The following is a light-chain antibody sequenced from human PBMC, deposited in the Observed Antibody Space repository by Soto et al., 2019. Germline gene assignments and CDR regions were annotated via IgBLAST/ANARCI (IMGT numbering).Light chain of an antibody. Sequence: EIVLTQSPATLSLSPGERATLSCRASQSVSNYLAWFQQKPGQAPRLLIYDASNRATGIPARFSGSGSGTDFTLTISRLEPEDFAVYYCQQRGSWPLLTFGGGTKVEI. CDR3: QQRGSWPLLT. CDR1: QSVSNY. J-gene: IGKJ4*01. CDR2: DAS. V-gene: IGKV3-11*01.